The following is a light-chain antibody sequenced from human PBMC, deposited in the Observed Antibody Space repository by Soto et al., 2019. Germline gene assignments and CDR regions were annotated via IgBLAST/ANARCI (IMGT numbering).Light chain of an antibody. CDR1: SSDVGSYNY. CDR3: SSYAGSNNFPYV. Sequence: QSVLTQPPSASGSPGQSVPISCTGTSSDVGSYNYVSWYQQHPGRAPKLMIYEVTKRPSGVPDRFSGSKSGNTASLTVSGLQAADEADYYCSSYAGSNNFPYVFGTGTKVTVL. J-gene: IGLJ1*01. CDR2: EVT. V-gene: IGLV2-8*01.